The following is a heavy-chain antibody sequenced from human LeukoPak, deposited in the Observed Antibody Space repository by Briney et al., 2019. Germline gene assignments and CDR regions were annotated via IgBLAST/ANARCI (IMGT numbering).Heavy chain of an antibody. D-gene: IGHD3-9*01. CDR3: ARSTSSEYDIYHFDY. CDR2: IWYDGNNK. J-gene: IGHJ4*02. V-gene: IGHV3-33*01. Sequence: PGGSLRLSCAASGFTFSSYGMHWVRQAPGKGLEWVAVIWYDGNNKYYADSVKGRCTISRDNSKNTLYLQMNSLRAEDTAVYYCARSTSSEYDIYHFDYWGQGTLVTVSS. CDR1: GFTFSSYG.